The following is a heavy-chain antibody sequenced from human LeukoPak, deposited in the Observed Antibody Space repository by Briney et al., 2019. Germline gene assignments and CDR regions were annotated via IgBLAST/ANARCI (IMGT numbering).Heavy chain of an antibody. D-gene: IGHD4-17*01. CDR2: IYHSGST. Sequence: KPSETLSLTCAVSGYSISSGYYWGWLRPPPEKVLECIGSIYHSGSTYYNPSHKSRVTISVDTSKNQSSLELSSVTAADTAVYYCARPVTTYWFDPWGQGTLVTVSS. CDR1: GYSISSGYY. V-gene: IGHV4-38-2*01. J-gene: IGHJ5*02. CDR3: ARPVTTYWFDP.